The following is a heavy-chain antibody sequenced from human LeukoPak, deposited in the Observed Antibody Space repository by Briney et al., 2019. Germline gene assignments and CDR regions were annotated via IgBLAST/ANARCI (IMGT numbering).Heavy chain of an antibody. Sequence: GESLKISCKGSGYTFSSYWIGWVRQMPGKGLEWMGIIYPGDPDTRYSPSLQGQVTISVDTSIGTAYLQWSSLKASDTAIYYCARQNDFRLDYWGQGTLVTVSS. CDR3: ARQNDFRLDY. CDR1: GYTFSSYW. J-gene: IGHJ4*02. V-gene: IGHV5-51*01. D-gene: IGHD3-3*01. CDR2: IYPGDPDT.